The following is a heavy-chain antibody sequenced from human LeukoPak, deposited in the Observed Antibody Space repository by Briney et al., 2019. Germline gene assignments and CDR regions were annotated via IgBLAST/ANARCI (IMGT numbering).Heavy chain of an antibody. CDR3: ARDFSLQLFDY. D-gene: IGHD5-24*01. J-gene: IGHJ4*02. CDR1: GXTFSSYG. V-gene: IGHV3-33*08. Sequence: GGSLRLSCAASGXTFSSYGFHWVPQAPGKGLEWVAVVWSDGSYKYYADSVKGRFTISRDDSKNTLYLQMNSLRAEDTAVYYCARDFSLQLFDYWGQGTMVTVFS. CDR2: VWSDGSYK.